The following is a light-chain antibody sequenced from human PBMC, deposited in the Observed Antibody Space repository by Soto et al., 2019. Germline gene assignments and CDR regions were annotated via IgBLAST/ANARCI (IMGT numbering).Light chain of an antibody. J-gene: IGKJ1*01. CDR3: QQYNDWPPT. CDR1: QSVSVD. Sequence: EIVMTQSPATLSVSPGERVTLSCRASQSVSVDLAWYQQRPGRAPRLLIYGASTRATGMPARFSGSGSGTEFTLTISSLQSEDFAVYYCQQYNDWPPTFGQGTKVDI. V-gene: IGKV3-15*01. CDR2: GAS.